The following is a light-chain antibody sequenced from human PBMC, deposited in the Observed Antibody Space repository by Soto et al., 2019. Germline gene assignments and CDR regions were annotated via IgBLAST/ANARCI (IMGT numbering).Light chain of an antibody. V-gene: IGKV3-15*01. CDR1: QSVETF. J-gene: IGKJ4*01. Sequence: DIVMKQSPAILSVSPGERATLSCRASQSVETFLAWFQHKAGQAPRLLIFGASTRAAGVPARFSGGGSGTEFTLTIDSLRSEDFAFYFCQQYHAWPPGTFGGGTKVEIK. CDR3: QQYHAWPPGT. CDR2: GAS.